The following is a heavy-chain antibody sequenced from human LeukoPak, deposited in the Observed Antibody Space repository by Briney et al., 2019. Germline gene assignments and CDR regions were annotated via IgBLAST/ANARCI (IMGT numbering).Heavy chain of an antibody. CDR2: IYTSGST. CDR3: ARDSAYYDILTESDEAFDI. J-gene: IGHJ3*02. V-gene: IGHV4-4*07. Sequence: SETLSLTCTVSGGSISSYYWSWIRQPAGKGLEWIGRIYTSGSTNYNPSLKSRVTMSVDTSKNQFSLKLSSVTAADTAVYYCARDSAYYDILTESDEAFDIWGQGTMVTVSS. CDR1: GGSISSYY. D-gene: IGHD3-9*01.